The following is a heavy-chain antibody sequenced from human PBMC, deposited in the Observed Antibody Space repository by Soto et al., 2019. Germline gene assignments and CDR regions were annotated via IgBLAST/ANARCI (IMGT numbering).Heavy chain of an antibody. D-gene: IGHD3-9*01. CDR3: AHKGPEDWHFDY. CDR1: GFSLSTSGVG. CDR2: IYWDDSK. J-gene: IGHJ4*02. Sequence: QITLKESGPTLVRPTQTLTLTCAFSGFSLSTSGVGVGWIRQPPGKALEWLAVIYWDDSKHYSPSLRSRLTITTDTSNNPVVITMTNMDPMDTGTYYCAHKGPEDWHFDYWGQGTLVTVSS. V-gene: IGHV2-5*02.